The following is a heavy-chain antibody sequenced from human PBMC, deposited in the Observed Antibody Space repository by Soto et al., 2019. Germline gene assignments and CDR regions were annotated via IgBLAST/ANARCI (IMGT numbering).Heavy chain of an antibody. CDR1: GCSFISYW. V-gene: IGHV5-51*01. CDR3: ARRNSSGYSYYYGMDV. CDR2: IYPGDSDT. J-gene: IGHJ6*02. Sequence: PGESLKISCKGSGCSFISYWIVWVRQMPGKGLEWMGIIYPGDSDTRYSPSFQGQVTISADKSISTAYLQWSSLKASDTAMYYCARRNSSGYSYYYGMDVWGQGTTVTVS. D-gene: IGHD3-22*01.